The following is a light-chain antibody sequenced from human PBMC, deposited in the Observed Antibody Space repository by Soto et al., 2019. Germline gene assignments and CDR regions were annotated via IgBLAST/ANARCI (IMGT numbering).Light chain of an antibody. Sequence: EIGVTQSPATLSMSPGERATLSFRASQSVSSSYLAWYQQKPGQAPRHIIYGASRRAPGIPDRFSGSGSGTDFNLTISRLEPEDFAVYYCQQYDTSPLTFGGGTTVDI. CDR2: GAS. J-gene: IGKJ4*01. CDR1: QSVSSSY. V-gene: IGKV3-20*01. CDR3: QQYDTSPLT.